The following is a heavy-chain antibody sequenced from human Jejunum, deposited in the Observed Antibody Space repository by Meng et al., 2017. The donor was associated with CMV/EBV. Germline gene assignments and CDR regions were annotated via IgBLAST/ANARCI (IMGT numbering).Heavy chain of an antibody. J-gene: IGHJ4*02. CDR2: IYYSGST. CDR3: ARVSSGWDYFDY. D-gene: IGHD6-19*01. CDR1: GGSVRSGGYY. Sequence: QVELQESGPGLGKPAQLLSLTCTVSGGSVRSGGYYWTWIRQHPGKGLEWFGHIYYSGSTFYNPSLKRRVIISIGTSKNQFSLNLRSVTAADTAVYYCARVSSGWDYFDYWGQGTLVTVS. V-gene: IGHV4-31*03.